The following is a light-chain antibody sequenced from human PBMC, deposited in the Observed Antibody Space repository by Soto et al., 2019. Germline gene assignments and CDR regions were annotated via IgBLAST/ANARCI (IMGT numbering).Light chain of an antibody. V-gene: IGKV1-5*03. CDR2: KAS. CDR3: QQYNSYSQWT. Sequence: DIQMTQSPSTLSASVGDRVTLTCRASQSISNWLAWYQQKPGKAPKLLIYKASSLESGVPSRFSGSGSGTEFTLTISSLQPDDFANYYCQQYNSYSQWTFGQGTKVDIK. J-gene: IGKJ1*01. CDR1: QSISNW.